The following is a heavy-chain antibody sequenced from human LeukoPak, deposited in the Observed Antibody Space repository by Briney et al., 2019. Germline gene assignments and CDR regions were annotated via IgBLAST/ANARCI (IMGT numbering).Heavy chain of an antibody. CDR2: VFYTGKT. J-gene: IGHJ4*02. Sequence: KPSETLSLTCTLSGGSVSTSDYYWGWIRQSPVKGLEWIGDVFYTGKTNYNPSLRGRATISIDTSKNQFSLKLTYVTAADSAVYYCARVFDSWGQGTLVTVSS. CDR3: ARVFDS. CDR1: GGSVSTSDYY. V-gene: IGHV4-39*07.